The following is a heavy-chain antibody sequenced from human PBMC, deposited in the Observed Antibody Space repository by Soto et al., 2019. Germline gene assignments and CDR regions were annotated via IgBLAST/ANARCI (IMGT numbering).Heavy chain of an antibody. CDR2: IYNSGST. J-gene: IGHJ4*02. CDR1: GGSISSYY. Sequence: SETLSLTCTVSGGSISSYYWSWIRQPPGKGLEWIGYIYNSGSTNYNPSLKSRVTISADTSRNQFSLRLSSVTAADTAVYYCARDFDSDSSGYYYVRYFDYWGQGTLVTVSS. CDR3: ARDFDSDSSGYYYVRYFDY. D-gene: IGHD3-22*01. V-gene: IGHV4-59*01.